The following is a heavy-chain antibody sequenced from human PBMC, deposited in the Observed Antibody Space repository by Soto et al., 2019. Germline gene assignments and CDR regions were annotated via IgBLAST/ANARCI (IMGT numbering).Heavy chain of an antibody. CDR3: AKDRRWLQLQFGYYFDY. V-gene: IGHV3-30*18. D-gene: IGHD5-12*01. J-gene: IGHJ4*02. CDR1: GFTFSSYG. Sequence: GGSLRLSCAASGFTFSSYGMHWVRQAPGKGLEWVAVISYDGSNKYYADSVKGRFTISRDNSKNTLYLQMNSLRAEDTAVYYCAKDRRWLQLQFGYYFDYWGQGTLVTVSS. CDR2: ISYDGSNK.